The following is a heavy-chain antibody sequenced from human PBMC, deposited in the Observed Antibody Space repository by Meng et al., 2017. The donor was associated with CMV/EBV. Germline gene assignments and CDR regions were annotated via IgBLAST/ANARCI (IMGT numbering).Heavy chain of an antibody. V-gene: IGHV1-69*12. CDR2: IIPIFGTA. D-gene: IGHD1-7*01. CDR1: GGTLSSYA. Sequence: QVQAGQCGAEVQKPGASVRFSCKASGGTLSSYAISWVRQAPGQGLEWMGGIIPIFGTANYAQKFQGRVTITADESTSTAYMELSSLRSEDTAVYYCARGSGAGTTWSYFDYWGQGTLVTVSS. CDR3: ARGSGAGTTWSYFDY. J-gene: IGHJ4*02.